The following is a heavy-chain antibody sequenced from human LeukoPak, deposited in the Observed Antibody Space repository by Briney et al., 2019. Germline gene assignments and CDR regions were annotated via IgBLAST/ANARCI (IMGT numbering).Heavy chain of an antibody. CDR3: ARVFRGVVTSNWSDP. Sequence: SETLSLTCTVSGVSINVNYWTWIRQLPGKGLEWIGFVSDTGDTDYNPSLKSRLTISVDTSKSQLSLSLISVIAADTALYYCARVFRGVVTSNWSDPWGQGTLVTVSS. J-gene: IGHJ5*02. D-gene: IGHD3-3*01. CDR2: VSDTGDT. CDR1: GVSINVNY. V-gene: IGHV4-59*01.